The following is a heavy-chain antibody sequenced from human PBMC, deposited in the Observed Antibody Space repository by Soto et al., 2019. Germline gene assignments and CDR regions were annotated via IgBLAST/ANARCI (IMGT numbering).Heavy chain of an antibody. CDR1: GFTFSSYS. D-gene: IGHD6-19*01. CDR2: ISSSSSYI. V-gene: IGHV3-21*05. CDR3: AREPGIAVAGTDY. Sequence: GGSLRLSCAASGFTFSSYSMNWVRQAPGKGLEWVSYISSSSSYIYYADSVKGRFTISRDNAKNSLYLQMNSLRAEDTAVYYCAREPGIAVAGTDYWGQGTLVTVSS. J-gene: IGHJ4*02.